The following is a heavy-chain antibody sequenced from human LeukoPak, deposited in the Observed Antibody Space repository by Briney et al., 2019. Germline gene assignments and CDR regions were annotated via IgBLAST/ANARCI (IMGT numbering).Heavy chain of an antibody. Sequence: GASVKVSCKTSGYTFSSYDINWVRQASGQGLGWMGWMNPNSGNTGYAEKFQGRVTMTRDTSINTAYMDLSSLESDDTAVYYCARGPRGSGWAHDAFDIWGQGTMVTVSS. CDR1: GYTFSSYD. CDR3: ARGPRGSGWAHDAFDI. CDR2: MNPNSGNT. V-gene: IGHV1-8*01. D-gene: IGHD6-19*01. J-gene: IGHJ3*02.